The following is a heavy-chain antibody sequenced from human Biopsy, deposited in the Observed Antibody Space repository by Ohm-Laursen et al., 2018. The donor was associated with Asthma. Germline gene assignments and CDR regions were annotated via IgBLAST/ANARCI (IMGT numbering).Heavy chain of an antibody. CDR3: ARTFHFWSPYHAEHYQL. Sequence: SPRLSCAASGFTFGDYWMSWVRQVPGRGLEWVANIKHDGSENNHVDSLKGRLTISRDNAKNSLYLQMNSLRAEDTAVYYCARTFHFWSPYHAEHYQLWGQGTLVTVSS. CDR2: IKHDGSEN. V-gene: IGHV3-7*01. CDR1: GFTFGDYW. J-gene: IGHJ1*01. D-gene: IGHD3-3*02.